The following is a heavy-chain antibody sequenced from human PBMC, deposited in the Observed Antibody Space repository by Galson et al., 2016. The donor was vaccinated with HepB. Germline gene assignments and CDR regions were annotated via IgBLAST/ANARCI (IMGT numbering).Heavy chain of an antibody. CDR1: GGSFSGYY. D-gene: IGHD2/OR15-2a*01. Sequence: SETLSLTCAVYGGSFSGYYWSWIRQPPGKGLEWIGEINHGGSTNYNPSLKSRVTISVDTSKNQFSLKLSSVTAADTAVYYCARNGFYCLDYWGQGILVTVSS. CDR2: INHGGST. V-gene: IGHV4-34*01. CDR3: ARNGFYCLDY. J-gene: IGHJ4*02.